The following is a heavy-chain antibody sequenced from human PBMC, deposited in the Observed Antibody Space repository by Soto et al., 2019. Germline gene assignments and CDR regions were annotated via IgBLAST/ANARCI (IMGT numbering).Heavy chain of an antibody. CDR3: ARDQGITLFGVVKAIVYFFDE. J-gene: IGHJ4*02. CDR2: IWHDGRNK. CDR1: GFTDNNFV. V-gene: IGHV3-33*01. Sequence: WGSLRLSCEASGFTDNNFVIDFGAHTKCKSLERVSGIWHDGRNKYYADSVKGRFTISRDNSKYKLYLQMTSLRAESTAVYYCARDQGITLFGVVKAIVYFFDEWAQGALVTVSS. D-gene: IGHD3-3*01.